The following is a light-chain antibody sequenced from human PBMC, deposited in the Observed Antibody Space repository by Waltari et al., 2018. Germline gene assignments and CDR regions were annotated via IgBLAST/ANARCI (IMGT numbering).Light chain of an antibody. J-gene: IGLJ3*02. CDR3: CSYAGIYTWV. V-gene: IGLV2-11*01. CDR2: DVS. Sequence: QSALTQPRSVSGSPGQSVTISCTGPSSDVGRYNYVSWFQQYPGKAPKLMISDVSGRPSGVPDRFSGSKSGNTASLTISGLQAEDEADYYCCSYAGIYTWVFGGGTQLTVL. CDR1: SSDVGRYNY.